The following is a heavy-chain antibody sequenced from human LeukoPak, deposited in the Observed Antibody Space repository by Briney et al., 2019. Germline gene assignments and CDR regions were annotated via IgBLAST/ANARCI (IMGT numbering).Heavy chain of an antibody. CDR2: INAGNGNT. V-gene: IGHV1-3*01. CDR3: ARDKTLITMVRGVIMVNAFDI. CDR1: GYTFSRYA. D-gene: IGHD3-10*01. Sequence: GASVKVSCKASGYTFSRYALYWVRQAPGQRLEWMGWINAGNGNTKYSQEFQGRVTITRDTSASTVYMELSSLRSEDTAVYYCARDKTLITMVRGVIMVNAFDIWGQGTMVTVSS. J-gene: IGHJ3*02.